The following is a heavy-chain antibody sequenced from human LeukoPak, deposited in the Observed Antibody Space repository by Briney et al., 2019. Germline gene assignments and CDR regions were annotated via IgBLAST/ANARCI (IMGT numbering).Heavy chain of an antibody. CDR1: GLTFSTSG. Sequence: GGSLRLSCTTSGLTFSTSGFNWVRPAPGRGLEWVASIGPTGFDSYHADSIKGRFTISRDNANNFLYLQMDSLRAEDTAVYYCATETNGRHYDYWGQGTLLTVSS. D-gene: IGHD1-14*01. CDR2: IGPTGFDS. V-gene: IGHV3-21*06. J-gene: IGHJ4*02. CDR3: ATETNGRHYDY.